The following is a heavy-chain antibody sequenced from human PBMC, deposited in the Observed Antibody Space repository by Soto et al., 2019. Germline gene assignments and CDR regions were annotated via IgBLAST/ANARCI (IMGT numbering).Heavy chain of an antibody. V-gene: IGHV1-18*01. CDR2: ISTYNGNT. CDR1: SETFASYD. D-gene: IGHD6-19*01. CDR3: ARVTGGSGDWFDP. J-gene: IGHJ5*02. Sequence: ASVKVSCKASSETFASYDITWVRQAPGQGLEWMGWISTYNGNTKYAQNVQGRVSMTTDTSTSTAYMELRSLKSDDTAVYYCARVTGGSGDWFDPWGQGTLVTV.